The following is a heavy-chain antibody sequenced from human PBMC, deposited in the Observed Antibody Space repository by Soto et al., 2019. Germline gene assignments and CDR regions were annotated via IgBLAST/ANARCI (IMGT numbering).Heavy chain of an antibody. V-gene: IGHV3-23*01. D-gene: IGHD4-17*01. CDR1: GFIFSSYA. CDR2: TNSGDGST. J-gene: IGHJ3*02. Sequence: GGSLRLSCAASGFIFSSYAMNWVRQAPGKGLEWVSATNSGDGSTYYAESVRGRFTISRDNSINTLWLEMSSLRTEDTAVYYCAHPRGYGVFDAVDIWGQGTMVTVSS. CDR3: AHPRGYGVFDAVDI.